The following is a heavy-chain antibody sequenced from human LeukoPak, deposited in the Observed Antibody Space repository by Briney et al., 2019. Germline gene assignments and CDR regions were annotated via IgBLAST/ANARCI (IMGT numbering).Heavy chain of an antibody. D-gene: IGHD6-19*01. Sequence: SETLSLTCTVSGGSISSYYWSWIRQPPGKGLEWIGYIYYSGNTNYNPSLKGRVTISVDTSKNQFSLKLSSVTAADTALYYCARRRGSSGTIDYWGQGTLVTVSS. CDR1: GGSISSYY. V-gene: IGHV4-59*08. CDR3: ARRRGSSGTIDY. CDR2: IYYSGNT. J-gene: IGHJ4*02.